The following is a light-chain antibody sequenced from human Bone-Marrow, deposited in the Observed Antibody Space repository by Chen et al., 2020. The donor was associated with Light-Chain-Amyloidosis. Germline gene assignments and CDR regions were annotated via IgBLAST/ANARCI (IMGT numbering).Light chain of an antibody. V-gene: IGLV3-21*02. CDR1: TIGSTS. J-gene: IGLJ3*02. CDR3: QVWDRSSDRPV. Sequence: SVLTQPSSLAVASGQTATIACGGNTIGSTSVHWYQQTPGQAPLLVVYDDSDRPSGIPERLSGSNSGNTATLTISRVEAGEEADYYCQVWDRSSDRPVFGGGTKLTVL. CDR2: DDS.